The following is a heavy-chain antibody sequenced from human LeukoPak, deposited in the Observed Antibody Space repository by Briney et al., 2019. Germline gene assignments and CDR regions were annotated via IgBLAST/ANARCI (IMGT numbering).Heavy chain of an antibody. J-gene: IGHJ4*02. CDR2: IRSRTYNYAT. V-gene: IGHV3-73*01. Sequence: GGSLKLSCAASGGTFSGSAMHWVRQASGKGLEWVGHIRSRTYNYATTYAASVKGRFTISRDDSKNTAYLQMNSLKIEDTAVYYCTRPGVTAIGDYWGQGTLVTVSS. D-gene: IGHD2-21*02. CDR1: GGTFSGSA. CDR3: TRPGVTAIGDY.